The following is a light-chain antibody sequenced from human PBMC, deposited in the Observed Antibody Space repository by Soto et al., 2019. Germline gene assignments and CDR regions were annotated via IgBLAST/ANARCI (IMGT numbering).Light chain of an antibody. CDR3: QQYHNYPVT. V-gene: IGKV1-16*02. CDR1: QEIRNH. J-gene: IGKJ4*01. CDR2: DAS. Sequence: DIQMTQSPSSLSASVGDRVTITCRASQEIRNHLAWFQQKPGKPPKSLIYDASSLQSGVPSKFSGSGSGTDFTLTISSLQPEDFETYYCQQYHNYPVTFCGGTNVEIK.